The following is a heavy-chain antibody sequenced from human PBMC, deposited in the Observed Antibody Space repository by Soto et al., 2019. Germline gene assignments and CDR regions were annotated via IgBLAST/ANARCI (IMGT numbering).Heavy chain of an antibody. Sequence: QVQLVQSGVEVEKPGASVKVSCKASGYTFTSYGISWVRQAPGQGLEWMGWISAYNGNTNYAQKFQGRVTMTKDTSTSTAYMELRSLRSDDTAVYYCAGDVPTVTTGGPDYWGQGTLVTVSS. V-gene: IGHV1-18*01. CDR2: ISAYNGNT. CDR1: GYTFTSYG. D-gene: IGHD4-17*01. J-gene: IGHJ4*02. CDR3: AGDVPTVTTGGPDY.